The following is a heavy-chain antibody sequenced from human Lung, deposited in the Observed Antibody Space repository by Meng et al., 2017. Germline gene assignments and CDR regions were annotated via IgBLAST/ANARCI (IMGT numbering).Heavy chain of an antibody. V-gene: IGHV4-34*01. J-gene: IGHJ4*02. CDR3: ARGPTTMAHDFDY. Sequence: HVQQQTWGAGLLKPSETLSLTCVVSCGSFSDYYWSWIRQPPGKGLEWIGEINHSGSTNYNPSLESRATISVDTSQNNLSLKLSSVTAADSAVYYCARGPTTMAHDFDYWGQGTLVTVSS. CDR2: INHSGST. D-gene: IGHD4-11*01. CDR1: CGSFSDYY.